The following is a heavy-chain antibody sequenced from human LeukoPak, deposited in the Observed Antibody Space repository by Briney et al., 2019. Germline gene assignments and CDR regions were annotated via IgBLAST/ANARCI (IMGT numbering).Heavy chain of an antibody. CDR2: IYHSGST. CDR1: GYSISSGYY. CDR3: ARLFSYGSFWYFDL. J-gene: IGHJ2*01. Sequence: SETLSLTCTVSGYSISSGYYWGWIRQPPGKGLEWIGSIYHSGSTYYNPSLKSRVTISVDTSKNQFSLKLSSVTAADTAVYFCARLFSYGSFWYFDLWGRGTLVTVSS. D-gene: IGHD5-18*01. V-gene: IGHV4-38-2*02.